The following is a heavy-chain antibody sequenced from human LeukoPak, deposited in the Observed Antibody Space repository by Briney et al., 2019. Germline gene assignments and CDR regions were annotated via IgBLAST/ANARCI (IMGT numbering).Heavy chain of an antibody. D-gene: IGHD3-10*01. CDR2: IYYSGST. Sequence: SETLSLTCTVSGGSISSSSYYWGWIRQPPGKGLEWIGSIYYSGSTYYNPSLKSRVTISVDTSKNQFSLRLSSVTAADTAVYYCARDWCYYCSGPAYYMDVWGKGTTVTVSS. V-gene: IGHV4-39*07. CDR3: ARDWCYYCSGPAYYMDV. CDR1: GGSISSSSYY. J-gene: IGHJ6*03.